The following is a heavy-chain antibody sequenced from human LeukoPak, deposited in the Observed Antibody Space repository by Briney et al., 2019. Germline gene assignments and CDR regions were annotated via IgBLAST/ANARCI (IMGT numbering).Heavy chain of an antibody. CDR2: IYYSGST. CDR3: ARSRTYCSSTSCNSNWFDP. Sequence: PSETLSLTCTVSGGSVSSGSYYWSWIRQPPGKGLEWIGYIYYSGSTNYNPSLKSRVTISVDTSKNQFSLKLSSVTAAGTAVYYCARSRTYCSSTSCNSNWFDPWGQGTLVTVSS. V-gene: IGHV4-61*01. CDR1: GGSVSSGSYY. J-gene: IGHJ5*02. D-gene: IGHD2-2*01.